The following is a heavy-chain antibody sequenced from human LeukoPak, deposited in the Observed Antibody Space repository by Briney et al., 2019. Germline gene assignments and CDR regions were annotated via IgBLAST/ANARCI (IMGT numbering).Heavy chain of an antibody. J-gene: IGHJ4*02. CDR1: GFTFSNAW. V-gene: IGHV3-15*01. CDR3: TTEGIVVVVAAEDDFDY. CDR2: IKSKTDGGTT. Sequence: PGGSLRLSCAASGFTFSNAWMSWVRQAPGKGLEWVGRIKSKTDGGTTDYAAPVKGRFTISRDDSKNTLYLQVNSLKTEDTAVYYCTTEGIVVVVAAEDDFDYWGQGTLVTVSS. D-gene: IGHD2-15*01.